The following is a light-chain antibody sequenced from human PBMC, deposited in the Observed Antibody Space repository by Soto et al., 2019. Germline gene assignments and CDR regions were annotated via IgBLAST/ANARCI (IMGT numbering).Light chain of an antibody. CDR3: QQRSNWLSIT. V-gene: IGKV3-11*01. CDR2: DAS. CDR1: QSVSSY. J-gene: IGKJ5*01. Sequence: EIVFTQAPGTLSLSPGERGTLSCRASQSVSSYLAWYQQKPGQAPRLLIYDASNRATGIPARFSGSGSGTDFTLTISSLEPEDFAVYYCQQRSNWLSITFGQGTRLEIK.